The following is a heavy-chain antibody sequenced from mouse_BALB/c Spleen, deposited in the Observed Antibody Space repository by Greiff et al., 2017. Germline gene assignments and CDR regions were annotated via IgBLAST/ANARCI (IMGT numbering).Heavy chain of an antibody. J-gene: IGHJ1*01. CDR3: ARSDYDEYFDV. Sequence: VKLMESGAELVRPGTSVKVSCKASGYAFTNYLIEWVKQRPGQGLEWIGVINPGSGGTNYNEKFKGKATLTADKSSSTAYMQLSSLTSDDSAVYFCARSDYDEYFDVWGAGTTVTVSS. CDR1: GYAFTNYL. D-gene: IGHD2-4*01. V-gene: IGHV1-54*03. CDR2: INPGSGGT.